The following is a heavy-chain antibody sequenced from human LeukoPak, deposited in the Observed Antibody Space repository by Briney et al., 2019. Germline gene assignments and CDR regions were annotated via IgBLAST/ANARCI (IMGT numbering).Heavy chain of an antibody. CDR2: IYYSGST. CDR1: GGSISSYY. D-gene: IGHD2-2*01. J-gene: IGHJ5*02. V-gene: IGHV4-59*05. CDR3: AGTDYCSSTSCYLGSWFDP. Sequence: SETLSLTCTVSGGSISSYYWSWIRQPPGKGLEWIGSIYYSGSTYYNPSLKSRVTISVDTSKNQFSLKLSSVTAADTAVYYCAGTDYCSSTSCYLGSWFDPWGQGTLVTVSS.